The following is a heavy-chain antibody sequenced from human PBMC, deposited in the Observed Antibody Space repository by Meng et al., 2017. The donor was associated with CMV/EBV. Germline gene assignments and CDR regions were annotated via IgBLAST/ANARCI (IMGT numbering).Heavy chain of an antibody. CDR1: GFTFSSYS. CDR2: ISNSSSYI. CDR3: ARELPNSLADY. V-gene: IGHV3-21*01. J-gene: IGHJ4*02. Sequence: GESLKISCAASGFTFSSYSMNWVRQAPGKGLEWVSSISNSSSYIYYADSVKGRFTISRDNAKNSLYLQMNSLRAEDTAVYYCARELPNSLADYWGQGTLVTVS. D-gene: IGHD4-23*01.